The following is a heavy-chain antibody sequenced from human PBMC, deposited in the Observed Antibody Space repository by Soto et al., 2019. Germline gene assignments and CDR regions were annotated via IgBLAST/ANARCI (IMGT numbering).Heavy chain of an antibody. CDR2: INHSGST. J-gene: IGHJ6*03. D-gene: IGHD3-9*01. Sequence: PSETLSLTCAVYGGSFSGYYWSWIRQPPGKGLEWIGGINHSGSTNYNPSLKSRVTISVDTSKNQFSLKLSSVTAADTAVYYCARQRPDFDWLLPSFYYYYMDVWGKGTTVTVSS. CDR1: GGSFSGYY. V-gene: IGHV4-34*01. CDR3: ARQRPDFDWLLPSFYYYYMDV.